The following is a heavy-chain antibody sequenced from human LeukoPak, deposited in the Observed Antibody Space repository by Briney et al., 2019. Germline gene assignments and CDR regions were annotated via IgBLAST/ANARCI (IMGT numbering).Heavy chain of an antibody. CDR3: ARDRTDSSGYYNT. D-gene: IGHD3-22*01. CDR2: ISGSGGST. CDR1: GFTFSSYA. V-gene: IGHV3-23*01. Sequence: PGGSLRLSCAASGFTFSSYAMSWVRQAPGKGLEWVSAISGSGGSTYYADSVKGRFTISRDNAKNSLCLQMNSLRAEDTAVYYCARDRTDSSGYYNTWGQGTLVTVSS. J-gene: IGHJ5*02.